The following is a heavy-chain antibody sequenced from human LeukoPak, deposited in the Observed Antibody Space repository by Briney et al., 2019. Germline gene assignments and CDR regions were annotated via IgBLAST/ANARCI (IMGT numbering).Heavy chain of an antibody. Sequence: GASVKVSCKASGYTFTRYGITWVRQAPGQGLEWMGWISAYDGYTNHAQKFQARVTRTTDASTSTAYMELRGLRSDDTAIYYCATVLGSIVRRSAWFDPWGQGTLVTVSS. CDR3: ATVLGSIVRRSAWFDP. D-gene: IGHD3-16*01. CDR1: GYTFTRYG. J-gene: IGHJ5*02. CDR2: ISAYDGYT. V-gene: IGHV1-18*01.